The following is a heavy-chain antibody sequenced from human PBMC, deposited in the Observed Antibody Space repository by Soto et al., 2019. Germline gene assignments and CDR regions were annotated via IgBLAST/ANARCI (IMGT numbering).Heavy chain of an antibody. J-gene: IGHJ5*02. CDR3: GGTGYSSSPNWFDP. CDR2: ISGSGGST. D-gene: IGHD6-13*01. CDR1: GFTFSSYA. V-gene: IGHV3-23*01. Sequence: GGSLRLSCAASGFTFSSYAMSWVRQAPGKGLEWVSAISGSGGSTYYADSVRGRFTISRDNSKNTLYLQMNSLRAEDTAIYYCGGTGYSSSPNWFDPWGQGTLVTVSS.